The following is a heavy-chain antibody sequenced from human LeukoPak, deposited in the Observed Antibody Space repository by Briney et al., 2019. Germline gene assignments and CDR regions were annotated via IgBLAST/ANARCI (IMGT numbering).Heavy chain of an antibody. CDR1: GFTFNDYY. CDR2: ISSNGTTI. V-gene: IGHV3-11*01. Sequence: GGSLRLSCAASGFTFNDYYMSWIRQAPGKGLECVSYISSNGTTIYYADSVKGRFTISRDNAKNSLYLQMNSLRAEDTAVYYCARESYSGSFLDFWGQGTLVTVSS. CDR3: ARESYSGSFLDF. J-gene: IGHJ4*02. D-gene: IGHD1-26*01.